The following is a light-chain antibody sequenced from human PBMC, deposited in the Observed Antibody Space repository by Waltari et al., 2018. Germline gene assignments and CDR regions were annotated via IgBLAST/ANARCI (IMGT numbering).Light chain of an antibody. CDR1: QSSSDY. J-gene: IGKJ5*01. V-gene: IGKV1-39*01. Sequence: DIQMTQSPSSLSASVGDRVTITCRASQSSSDYLNCYQQKPGKAPKLLIYAASTVQSGVPARFSDSGSGTDFALTISSLQPEDVATNYCQQSYSFGQGTRLEIK. CDR3: QQSYS. CDR2: AAS.